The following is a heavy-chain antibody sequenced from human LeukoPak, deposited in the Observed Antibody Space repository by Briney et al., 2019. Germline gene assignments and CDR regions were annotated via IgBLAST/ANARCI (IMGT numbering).Heavy chain of an antibody. D-gene: IGHD3-10*01. Sequence: ASVKVSCKASGYTFSHYGLSWVRQAPGQGLEWMGWISPYNGNTKYVQNLQDRVTMTTYTSTSTAYMELRSLRSDDTAVYYCARSPVLLWFGESSSTDYFDYWGQGTLVTVSS. CDR3: ARSPVLLWFGESSSTDYFDY. CDR2: ISPYNGNT. J-gene: IGHJ4*02. V-gene: IGHV1-18*01. CDR1: GYTFSHYG.